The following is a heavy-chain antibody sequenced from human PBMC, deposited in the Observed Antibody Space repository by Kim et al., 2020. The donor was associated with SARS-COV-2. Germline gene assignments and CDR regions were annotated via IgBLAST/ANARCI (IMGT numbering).Heavy chain of an antibody. CDR3: ARELLWFGELSGGYFDY. J-gene: IGHJ4*02. Sequence: LKSRVTISVDTSKNQFSLKLSSVTAADTAVYYCARELLWFGELSGGYFDYWGQGTLVTVSS. D-gene: IGHD3-10*01. V-gene: IGHV4-59*01.